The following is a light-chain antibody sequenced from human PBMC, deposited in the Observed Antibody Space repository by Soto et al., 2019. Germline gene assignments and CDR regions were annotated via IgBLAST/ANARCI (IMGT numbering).Light chain of an antibody. CDR3: QVHLPSPPGYA. CDR1: QFVYTIQ. CDR2: GAS. Sequence: EIVLTQSPGTLSLSPGERATLSCKTSQFVYTIQLAWYQQRSGHSPRLLIHGASSRAAGIPDGFSGSGSVTDFILTVSRLEPDDFAEYYCQVHLPSPPGYAFGQGTKLEIK. J-gene: IGKJ2*01. V-gene: IGKV3-20*01.